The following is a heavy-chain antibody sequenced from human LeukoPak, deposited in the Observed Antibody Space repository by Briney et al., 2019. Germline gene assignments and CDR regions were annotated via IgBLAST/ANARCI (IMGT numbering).Heavy chain of an antibody. CDR2: ISYDGSNK. D-gene: IGHD3-22*01. V-gene: IGHV3-30*03. J-gene: IGHJ4*02. CDR1: GFTFSSYG. Sequence: GGSLRLSCAASGFTFSSYGMHWVRQAPGKGLEWVAVISYDGSNKYYADSVKGRFTISRDNSKNTLYLQMNSLRAEDTAVYYCAREHYYDSSGYAVWGQGTLVTVSS. CDR3: AREHYYDSSGYAV.